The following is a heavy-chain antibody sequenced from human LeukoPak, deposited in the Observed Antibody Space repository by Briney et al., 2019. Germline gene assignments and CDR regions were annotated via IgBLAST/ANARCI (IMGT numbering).Heavy chain of an antibody. CDR3: TRDQTPYY. V-gene: IGHV3-49*04. CDR1: GFIFSSYE. J-gene: IGHJ4*02. CDR2: IRSKIYGGTP. Sequence: GGSLRLSCAASGFIFSSYEMNWVRQAPGKGLEWVGFIRSKIYGGTPEYAASVKGRFTISRDDSKGVAYLQMNSLKTEDTAVYYCTRDQTPYYWGQGTLVTVAS.